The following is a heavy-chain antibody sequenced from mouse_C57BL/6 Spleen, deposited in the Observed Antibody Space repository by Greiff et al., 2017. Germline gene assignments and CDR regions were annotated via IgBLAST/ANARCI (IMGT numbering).Heavy chain of an antibody. CDR2: SRNKANDYTT. CDR1: GFTFSDFY. CDR3: ARDNYDYVFAY. J-gene: IGHJ3*01. D-gene: IGHD2-4*01. V-gene: IGHV7-1*01. Sequence: DVHLVESGGGLVQSGRSLRLSCATSGFTFSDFYMEWVRQAPGKGLEWIAASRNKANDYTTEYSASVKGRFIVSRDTSQSILYLQMNALRAEDTAIYYCARDNYDYVFAYWGQGTLVTVSA.